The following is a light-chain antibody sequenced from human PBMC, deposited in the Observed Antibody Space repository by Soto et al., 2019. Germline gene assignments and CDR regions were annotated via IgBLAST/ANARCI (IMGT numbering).Light chain of an antibody. CDR2: GAS. V-gene: IGKV1-9*01. Sequence: LTQSPGTLSLSPGERATLSCRASQGISSYLAWYQQKPGKAPKLLIYGASTLQSGVPSRFSGSGSGTDFTLTVSSLQPEDFATYYCQQLNSYPLTFGGGTKVEIK. J-gene: IGKJ4*01. CDR3: QQLNSYPLT. CDR1: QGISSY.